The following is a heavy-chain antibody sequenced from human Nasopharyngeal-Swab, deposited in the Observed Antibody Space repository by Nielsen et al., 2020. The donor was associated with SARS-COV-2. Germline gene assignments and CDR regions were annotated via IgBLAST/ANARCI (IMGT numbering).Heavy chain of an antibody. CDR3: ARIDVLLWFGEFEY. V-gene: IGHV2-5*01. J-gene: IGHJ4*02. CDR1: GFSLNTRDVN. Sequence: SGPTLVKPTQTLTLTCTFSGFSLNTRDVNVAWIRQPPGKALEWLALMRWNDDTHYSPSLKSRLTVTKDTSKNQVFLTMTNVDPADTATYYCARIDVLLWFGEFEYGGQGTLVTVSS. CDR2: MRWNDDT. D-gene: IGHD3-10*01.